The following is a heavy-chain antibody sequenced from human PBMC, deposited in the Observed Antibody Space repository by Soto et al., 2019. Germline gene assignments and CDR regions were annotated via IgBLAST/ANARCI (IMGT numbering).Heavy chain of an antibody. V-gene: IGHV1-2*04. CDR3: AREMIMPSYYDILTGPSARNNWFDP. D-gene: IGHD3-9*01. CDR1: GYTFTGYY. Sequence: ASVKVSCKASGYTFTGYYMHWVRQAPGQGLEWMGWINPNSGGTNYAQKFQGWVTMTRDTSISTAYMELSRLRSDDTAVYYCAREMIMPSYYDILTGPSARNNWFDPWGQGTLVTVSS. CDR2: INPNSGGT. J-gene: IGHJ5*02.